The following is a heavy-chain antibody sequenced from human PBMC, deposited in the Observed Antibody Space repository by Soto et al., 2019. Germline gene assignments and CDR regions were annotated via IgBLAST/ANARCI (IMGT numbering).Heavy chain of an antibody. CDR3: ANRRGAGYYGPLKI. Sequence: PGGSLRLSCAASGFTFDDYAMHWVRQAPGKGLEWVSLISWDGGSTYYADSVKGRFTISRDNSKNSLYLQMKSLRAEDTALYYWANRRGAGYYGPLKIWGQRTMVTVSS. CDR2: ISWDGGST. V-gene: IGHV3-43D*04. J-gene: IGHJ3*02. CDR1: GFTFDDYA. D-gene: IGHD3-3*01.